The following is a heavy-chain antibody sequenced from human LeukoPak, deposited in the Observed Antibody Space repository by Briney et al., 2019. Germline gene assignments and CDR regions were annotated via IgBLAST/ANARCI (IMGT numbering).Heavy chain of an antibody. Sequence: GGSLRLSCAASGFTFSSYEMNWVRQAPGKGLEWVSYISSSGSTIYYADSVKGRFTISRDNAKNTLYLQMNSLRAEDMAVYYCARDRWGYCSSTSCSREGYYYYYGMDVWGQGTTVTVSS. CDR3: ARDRWGYCSSTSCSREGYYYYYGMDV. CDR1: GFTFSSYE. J-gene: IGHJ6*02. CDR2: ISSSGSTI. D-gene: IGHD2-2*01. V-gene: IGHV3-48*03.